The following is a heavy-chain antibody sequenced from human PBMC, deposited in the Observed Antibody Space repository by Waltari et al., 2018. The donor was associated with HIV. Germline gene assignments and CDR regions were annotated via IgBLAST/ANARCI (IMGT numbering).Heavy chain of an antibody. Sequence: EVQLLESGGGLVQPGGSLRLSCAASGISFSSYAMSWVRQAPGKGLEWVSSISGSGGRSFHADSVKGRFTISRDNAKNTLYLQMNNLRAEDTAIYYCVKYYDILTGYFDYWGQGTLVTVSS. J-gene: IGHJ4*02. D-gene: IGHD3-9*01. CDR2: ISGSGGRS. V-gene: IGHV3-23*01. CDR1: GISFSSYA. CDR3: VKYYDILTGYFDY.